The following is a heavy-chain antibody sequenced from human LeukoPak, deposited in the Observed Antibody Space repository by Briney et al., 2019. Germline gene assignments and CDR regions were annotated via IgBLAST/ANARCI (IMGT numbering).Heavy chain of an antibody. CDR3: ARDLSIVDTTMVPLDY. D-gene: IGHD5-18*01. CDR1: GYTFTSYY. CDR2: INPSGGST. Sequence: ASVKVSCKASGYTFTSYYMHWVRQAPGQGLEWMGIINPSGGSTSYAQKFQGRVTMTRDTSTSTVYMELTSLRSEDMAVYYCARDLSIVDTTMVPLDYWGQGALVTVSS. J-gene: IGHJ4*02. V-gene: IGHV1-46*01.